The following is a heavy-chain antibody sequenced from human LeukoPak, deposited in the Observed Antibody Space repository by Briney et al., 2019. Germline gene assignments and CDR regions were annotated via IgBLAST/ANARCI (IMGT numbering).Heavy chain of an antibody. CDR1: GLTVTNAW. CDR2: IKSKTDGGTT. V-gene: IGHV3-15*01. J-gene: IGHJ4*02. CDR3: TTQNSTF. Sequence: GGSLRLSCAASGLTVTNAWMSWVRQAPGKGLEWVGHIKSKTDGGTTDYAAPVKGRFTISRDDSKTTLYLQMNSLKTEDTAIYFCTTQNSTFWGQGTLVTVSS.